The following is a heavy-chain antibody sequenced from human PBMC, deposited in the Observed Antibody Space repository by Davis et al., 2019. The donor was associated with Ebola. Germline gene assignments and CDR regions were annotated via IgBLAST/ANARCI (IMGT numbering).Heavy chain of an antibody. CDR1: GYRFTSSW. CDR3: ARLFHYHFHMDV. J-gene: IGHJ6*03. D-gene: IGHD2-21*01. V-gene: IGHV5-51*01. CDR2: IYPGDSDA. Sequence: GESLKISCKGSGYRFTSSWLGWVRQTPARGLEWMGIIYPGDSDARYSPSFQGQVTFSVDKSINTAYLHWNSLKASDTAKYYCARLFHYHFHMDVWGVGTTVTVSS.